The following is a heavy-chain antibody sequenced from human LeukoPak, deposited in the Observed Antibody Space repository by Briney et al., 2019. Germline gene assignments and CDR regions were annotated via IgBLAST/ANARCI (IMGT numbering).Heavy chain of an antibody. V-gene: IGHV4-39*01. D-gene: IGHD5-12*01. J-gene: IGHJ4*02. CDR3: ASLYSGYALGDY. CDR1: GGSISSSSYY. CDR2: IYYSAST. Sequence: SETLSLTCTVSGGSISSSSYYWGWIRQPPGKGLEWIGSIYYSASTYYNPSLKSRVTISVDTSKNQFSLKLSSVTAADTAVYYCASLYSGYALGDYWGQGTLVTVSS.